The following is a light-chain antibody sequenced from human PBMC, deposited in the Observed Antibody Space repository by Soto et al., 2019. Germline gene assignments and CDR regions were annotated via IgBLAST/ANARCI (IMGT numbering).Light chain of an antibody. CDR1: QSLLHNNGYNY. CDR3: MQALQTPYT. CDR2: LGF. V-gene: IGKV2-28*01. J-gene: IGKJ2*01. Sequence: DIVMTQSPLSLPVTPGEPASISCRSSQSLLHNNGYNYLDWYLQKPGQSPQLLIYLGFNRASGVPDRVSGSAAGTDFTLKISRVEAEDAGVYYCMQALQTPYTFGQGTKLEIK.